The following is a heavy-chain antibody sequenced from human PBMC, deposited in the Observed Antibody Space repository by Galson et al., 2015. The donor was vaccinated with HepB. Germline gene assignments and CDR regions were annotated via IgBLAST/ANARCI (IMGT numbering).Heavy chain of an antibody. V-gene: IGHV3-53*01. CDR2: VYAGGTT. Sequence: SLRLSCAASGFTVSSYYMSWVRQAPGKGQEWLSVVYAGGTTYYAESVKGRFTTSRDISNNTLSLEINTVRLEDTAVYYCARGPLRYLDYWGQGTPVTVS. D-gene: IGHD5-12*01. CDR3: ARGPLRYLDY. CDR1: GFTVSSYY. J-gene: IGHJ4*02.